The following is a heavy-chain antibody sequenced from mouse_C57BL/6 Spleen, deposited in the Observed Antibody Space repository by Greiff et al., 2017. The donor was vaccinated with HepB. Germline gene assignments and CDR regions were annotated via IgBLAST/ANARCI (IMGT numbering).Heavy chain of an antibody. Sequence: VQLQQSGAELVKPGASVKMSCKASGYTFTSYWITWVKQRPGQGLEWIGDIYPGSGSTNYNEKFKSKATLTVDTSSSTAYMQLSSLTSEDSAVYYCARNAYYSNDVTYMDYWGQGTSVTVSS. D-gene: IGHD2-5*01. CDR2: IYPGSGST. CDR1: GYTFTSYW. V-gene: IGHV1-55*01. J-gene: IGHJ4*01. CDR3: ARNAYYSNDVTYMDY.